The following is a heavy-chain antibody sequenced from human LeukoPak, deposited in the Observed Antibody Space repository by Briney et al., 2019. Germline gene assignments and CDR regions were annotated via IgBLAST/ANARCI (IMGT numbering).Heavy chain of an antibody. V-gene: IGHV4-39*01. Sequence: SETLSLTCTVSGGSISSSSYYWGWIRQPPGKGLEWIGSIYYSGSTYYNPSLKSRVTISVDTSKNQFSLKLSSVTAADTAVYYCAGLRIAAAGTAWFDPWGQGTLVTVSS. CDR1: GGSISSSSYY. J-gene: IGHJ5*02. D-gene: IGHD6-13*01. CDR2: IYYSGST. CDR3: AGLRIAAAGTAWFDP.